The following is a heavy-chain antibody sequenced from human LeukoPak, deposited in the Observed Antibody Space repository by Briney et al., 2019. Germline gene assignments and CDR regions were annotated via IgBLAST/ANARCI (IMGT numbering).Heavy chain of an antibody. V-gene: IGHV4-34*01. D-gene: IGHD3-10*01. J-gene: IGHJ4*02. CDR1: GGSFSGYY. Sequence: PSETLSLTCAVYGGSFSGYYWSWIRQPPGKGLEWIGEINHSGSTNYNPSLKSRVTISVDTSKNQFSLKLSSVTAADTAVYYCARDVPPVLLWFGHTKEYYFDYWGQGTLVTVSS. CDR2: INHSGST. CDR3: ARDVPPVLLWFGHTKEYYFDY.